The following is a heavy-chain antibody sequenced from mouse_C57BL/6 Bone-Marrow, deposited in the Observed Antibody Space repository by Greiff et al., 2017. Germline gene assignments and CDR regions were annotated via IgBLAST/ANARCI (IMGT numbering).Heavy chain of an antibody. D-gene: IGHD1-1*01. CDR3: TRDYYGSSCYFDY. J-gene: IGHJ2*01. Sequence: VQLQQSGPELVKPGASVKISCKASGYTFTDYYMNWVQQSHGKSLEWIGDINTNNGGTSYNQKLKGKATLTVDKSSSTAYMELRSLTSEDSAVYNCTRDYYGSSCYFDYWGQGTILTVSS. V-gene: IGHV1-26*01. CDR1: GYTFTDYY. CDR2: INTNNGGT.